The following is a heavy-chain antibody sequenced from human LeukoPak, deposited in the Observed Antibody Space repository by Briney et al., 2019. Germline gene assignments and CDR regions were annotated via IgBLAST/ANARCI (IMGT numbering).Heavy chain of an antibody. CDR1: GFTFSNAW. V-gene: IGHV3-15*01. Sequence: GGSLRLSCAASGFTFSNAWMSWVRQAPGKGLEWVGRIKSKTDGGTTDYAAPVKGRFTISRDDSKNTLYLQMNSLKTEDTAVYYCTTAGSEFLLWFGELPPDYWGQGTLVTVSS. D-gene: IGHD3-10*01. CDR3: TTAGSEFLLWFGELPPDY. CDR2: IKSKTDGGTT. J-gene: IGHJ4*02.